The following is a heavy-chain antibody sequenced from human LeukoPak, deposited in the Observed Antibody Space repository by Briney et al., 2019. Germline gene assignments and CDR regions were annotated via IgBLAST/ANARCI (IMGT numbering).Heavy chain of an antibody. Sequence: GESLKIFCKGSGFRFTSYWIAWVRQMPGKGLEWMGIVYPGDSDTRYSLPFQGQVTISADKSISTAYLQWSSLKASDTAIYYCARRRYCSSTSCYAGAFDIWGQGTMVTVSS. CDR1: GFRFTSYW. J-gene: IGHJ3*02. CDR3: ARRRYCSSTSCYAGAFDI. CDR2: VYPGDSDT. V-gene: IGHV5-51*01. D-gene: IGHD2-2*01.